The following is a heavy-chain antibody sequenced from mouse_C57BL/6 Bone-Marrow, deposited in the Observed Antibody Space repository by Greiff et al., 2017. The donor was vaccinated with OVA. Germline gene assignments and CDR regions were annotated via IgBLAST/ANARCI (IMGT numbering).Heavy chain of an antibody. D-gene: IGHD1-1*01. V-gene: IGHV1-55*01. Sequence: QVQLQQSGAELVKPGASVKMSCKASGYTFTSYWITWVKQRPGQGLEWIGDIYPGSGSTNYNEKFKSKATLTVDTSSSTAYMQLSSLTSEDSAVYYCARGGYYGSRVATRDYWGQGTTLTVSS. J-gene: IGHJ2*01. CDR2: IYPGSGST. CDR1: GYTFTSYW. CDR3: ARGGYYGSRVATRDY.